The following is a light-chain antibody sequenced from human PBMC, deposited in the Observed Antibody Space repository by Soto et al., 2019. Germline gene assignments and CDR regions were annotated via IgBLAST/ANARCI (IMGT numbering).Light chain of an antibody. CDR1: QSLRSCD. CDR2: GAS. V-gene: IGKV3-20*01. Sequence: PGESATLSRRASQSLRSCDLACDQQLPGLAPGLLLYGASNRATGIPDGFSGSGSGTDFNLTVNRLAPEDFAVYYCHQYATSPRTFGQGTKVEIK. J-gene: IGKJ1*01. CDR3: HQYATSPRT.